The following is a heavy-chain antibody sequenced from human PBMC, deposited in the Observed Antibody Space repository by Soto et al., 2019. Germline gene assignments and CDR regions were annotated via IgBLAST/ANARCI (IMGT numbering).Heavy chain of an antibody. V-gene: IGHV3-74*01. J-gene: IGHJ4*02. CDR1: GLTFTNYW. CDR3: GTVFEY. CDR2: IDNDGSGT. Sequence: PGGSLRLSCEPSGLTFTNYWVHWVRQVPGKGLVWVSRIDNDGSGTGYAESVRGRFTISRDNAKNMLYLQMDSLRAEDTAVYYCGTVFEYWGQGVQVTVSS.